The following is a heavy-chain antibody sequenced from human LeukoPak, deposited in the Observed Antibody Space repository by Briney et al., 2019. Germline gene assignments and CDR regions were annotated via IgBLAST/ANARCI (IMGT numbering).Heavy chain of an antibody. D-gene: IGHD4-11*01. CDR1: GYSISSSY. CDR3: AGGGLGGITAYGNYLFDY. J-gene: IGHJ4*02. Sequence: PSETLSLTCTVSGYSISSSYWSGIRQHPGEGLEWLGYIYYSGSTNYNPSLKSRVTMSKDTSKNQFSLNLSTVTPAHTAVYDCAGGGLGGITAYGNYLFDYWGQGTLVTVSS. CDR2: IYYSGST. V-gene: IGHV4-59*08.